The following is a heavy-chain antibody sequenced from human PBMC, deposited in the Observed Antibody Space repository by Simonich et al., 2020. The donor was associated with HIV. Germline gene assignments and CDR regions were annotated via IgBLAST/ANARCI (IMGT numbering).Heavy chain of an antibody. D-gene: IGHD3-22*01. CDR3: ARRGHYYDSFDL. V-gene: IGHV4-59*12. J-gene: IGHJ2*01. CDR2: IYYSGSP. Sequence: QVQLQEPGPGLVKPSETLSLTCTVSGGSISTYYWRWVRQPPGKGLEWIGYIYYSGSPTYNPSLKSRVTISVDTSKTQFSLKLSAVTAADTAVYYCARRGHYYDSFDLWGRGTLVTVSS. CDR1: GGSISTYY.